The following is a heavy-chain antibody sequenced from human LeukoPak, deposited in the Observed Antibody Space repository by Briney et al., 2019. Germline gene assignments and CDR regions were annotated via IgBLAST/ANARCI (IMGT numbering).Heavy chain of an antibody. V-gene: IGHV3-21*01. D-gene: IGHD6-19*01. J-gene: IGHJ5*02. CDR1: GFTFSSYS. CDR2: ISSSSSYI. CDR3: ASEKYSSGLYNWFDP. Sequence: KAGGSLRLSCAASGFTFSSYSMNWVRQAPGKGLEWVSSISSSSSYIYYADSVKGRFTISRDNAKNSLYLQMNSLRAEDTAVYYCASEKYSSGLYNWFDPWGQGTLVTVSS.